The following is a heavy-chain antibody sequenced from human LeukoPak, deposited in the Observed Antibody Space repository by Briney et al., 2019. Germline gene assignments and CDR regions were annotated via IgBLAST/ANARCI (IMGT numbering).Heavy chain of an antibody. Sequence: ASVKVSCKASGYTFTGYYMHWVRQAPGQGLEWMGWIKPNSGGTNYAQKFQGRVTMTRDTSISTAYMELSRLRSDDTAVYYCARSFDYGDYGPFDYWGQGTLVTVSS. V-gene: IGHV1-2*02. CDR2: IKPNSGGT. D-gene: IGHD4-17*01. J-gene: IGHJ4*02. CDR3: ARSFDYGDYGPFDY. CDR1: GYTFTGYY.